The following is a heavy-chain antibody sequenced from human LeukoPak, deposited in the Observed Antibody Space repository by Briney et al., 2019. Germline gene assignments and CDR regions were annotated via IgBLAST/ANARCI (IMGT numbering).Heavy chain of an antibody. V-gene: IGHV4-59*01. CDR3: ARGRGGGDFPFDY. CDR1: GGSISSYY. D-gene: IGHD2-21*02. J-gene: IGHJ4*02. Sequence: SETLSLTCTVSGGSISSYYWSWIRQPPGKGLEWIGYIYYSESTNYNPSLKSRVTISVDTSKNQFSLKLSSVTAADTAVYYCARGRGGGDFPFDYWGQGTLVTVSS. CDR2: IYYSEST.